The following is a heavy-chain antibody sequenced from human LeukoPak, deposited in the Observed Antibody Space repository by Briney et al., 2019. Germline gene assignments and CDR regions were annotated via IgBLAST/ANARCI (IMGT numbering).Heavy chain of an antibody. J-gene: IGHJ4*02. D-gene: IGHD3-9*01. V-gene: IGHV3-33*08. Sequence: GGSLRLSCAASGFTVSSNYMSWVRQAPGKGLEWVAVIWYDGSNKYYADSVKGRFTISRDNSKNTLYLQMNSLRAEDTAVYYCARDIFWGQGTLVTVSS. CDR2: IWYDGSNK. CDR3: ARDIF. CDR1: GFTVSSNY.